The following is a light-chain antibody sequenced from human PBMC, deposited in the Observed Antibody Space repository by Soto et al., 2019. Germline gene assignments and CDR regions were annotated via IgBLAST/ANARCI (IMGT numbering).Light chain of an antibody. CDR1: QIINTW. CDR2: RAS. Sequence: DIQMTQSPSSLSASVGDRVTITCRASQIINTWLAWYQQKPGKAPKLLIYRASNLGNGVPSRFSGSGSGTEFTLTNSSLQPDEFSIYYCQQYETYSGTFGPGTKVDL. V-gene: IGKV1-5*03. CDR3: QQYETYSGT. J-gene: IGKJ3*01.